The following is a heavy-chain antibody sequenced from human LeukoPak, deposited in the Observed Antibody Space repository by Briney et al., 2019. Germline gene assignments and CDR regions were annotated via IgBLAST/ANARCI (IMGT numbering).Heavy chain of an antibody. J-gene: IGHJ4*02. Sequence: SETLSLTCTVSGGSISSGDYYWRWIRQPPGKGLERIGYIYYSGSTYYNPSLKSRVTISVDTSKNQFSLKLSSVTAADTAVYYCAGGAIRLSSFDYWGQGTLVTVSS. CDR1: GGSISSGDYY. CDR3: AGGAIRLSSFDY. D-gene: IGHD2/OR15-2a*01. CDR2: IYYSGST. V-gene: IGHV4-30-4*08.